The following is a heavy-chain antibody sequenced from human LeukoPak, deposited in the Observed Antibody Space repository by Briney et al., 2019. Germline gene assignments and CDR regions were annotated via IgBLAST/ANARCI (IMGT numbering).Heavy chain of an antibody. CDR1: GGSISSGSYY. J-gene: IGHJ4*02. D-gene: IGHD3-10*01. Sequence: SETLSLTCTVSGGSISSGSYYWGWIRQPPGKGLEWIGNIYYSGSTYYNPSLKSRVTISVDTSKNQFSLKLSSVTAADTAVYYCARHPIYYYGSGSYLGLDYWGQGTLVTVSS. CDR2: IYYSGST. CDR3: ARHPIYYYGSGSYLGLDY. V-gene: IGHV4-39*01.